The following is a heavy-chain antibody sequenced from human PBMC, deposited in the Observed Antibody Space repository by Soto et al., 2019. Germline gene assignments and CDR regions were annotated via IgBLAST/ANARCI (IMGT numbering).Heavy chain of an antibody. CDR3: ARASGYSGSYYDFDY. CDR1: GGSISSGDYY. V-gene: IGHV4-30-4*01. J-gene: IGHJ4*02. Sequence: SETLSLTCTVSGGSISSGDYYWSWIRQPPGKGLEWIGYIYYSGSTYYNPSLKSRVTISVDTSKNQFSLKLSSVTAADTAVYYCARASGYSGSYYDFDYWGQGTLVTVSS. CDR2: IYYSGST. D-gene: IGHD1-26*01.